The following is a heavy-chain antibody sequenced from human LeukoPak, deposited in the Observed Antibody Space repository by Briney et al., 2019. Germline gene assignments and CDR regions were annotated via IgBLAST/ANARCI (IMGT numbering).Heavy chain of an antibody. Sequence: SETLSLTCAVYGGSFSGYYWSWIRQPPGKGLEWIGEINHSGSTNYNPSLKSRVTISVDTSKNQFSLKLSSVTAADTAVYYCARHGMGIAARRRDYWGQGTLVTVSS. CDR1: GGSFSGYY. J-gene: IGHJ4*02. CDR3: ARHGMGIAARRRDY. CDR2: INHSGST. D-gene: IGHD6-6*01. V-gene: IGHV4-34*01.